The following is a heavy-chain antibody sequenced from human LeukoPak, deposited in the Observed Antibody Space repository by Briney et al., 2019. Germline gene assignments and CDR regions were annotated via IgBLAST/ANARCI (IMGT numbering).Heavy chain of an antibody. D-gene: IGHD3-3*01. CDR3: ARSRGVVLRFLEWLPSSNGMDV. V-gene: IGHV1-2*02. J-gene: IGHJ6*02. CDR1: GYTFTGYY. Sequence: ASVKVSCKASGYTFTGYYMYWVRQAPGQGLEWMGWINPNSGGTNYAQKFQGRVTMTRDTSISTAYMELSRLRSDDTAVYYCARSRGVVLRFLEWLPSSNGMDVWGQGTTVTVSS. CDR2: INPNSGGT.